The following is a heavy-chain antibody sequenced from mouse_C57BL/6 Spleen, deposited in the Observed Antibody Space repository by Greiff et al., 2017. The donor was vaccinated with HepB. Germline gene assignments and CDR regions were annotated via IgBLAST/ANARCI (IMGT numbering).Heavy chain of an antibody. CDR1: GFTFSSYG. CDR3: ARHGDDGYYPAWFAY. D-gene: IGHD2-3*01. Sequence: EVQLVESGGDLVKPGGSLKLSCAASGFTFSSYGMSWVRQTPDKRLEWVATISSGGSYTYYPDSVKGRFTISRDNAKNTLYLQMSSLKSEDTAMYYCARHGDDGYYPAWFAYWGQGTLVTVSA. CDR2: ISSGGSYT. J-gene: IGHJ3*01. V-gene: IGHV5-6*01.